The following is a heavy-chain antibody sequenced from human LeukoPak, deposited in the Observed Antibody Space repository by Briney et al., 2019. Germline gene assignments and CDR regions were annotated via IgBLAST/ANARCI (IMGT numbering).Heavy chain of an antibody. Sequence: SETLSLTCAVYGGSFSGYYWSWIRQPPGKGLEWIGEINHSGSTNYNPSLKSRVTISVDTSKNQFSLKLSSVTAADTAVYYCVSPGWLRYPFGYWGQGTLVTVSS. CDR3: VSPGWLRYPFGY. CDR2: INHSGST. CDR1: GGSFSGYY. V-gene: IGHV4-34*01. D-gene: IGHD5-12*01. J-gene: IGHJ4*02.